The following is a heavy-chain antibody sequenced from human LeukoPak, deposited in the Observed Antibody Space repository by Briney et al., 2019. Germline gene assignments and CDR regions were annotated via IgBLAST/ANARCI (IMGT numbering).Heavy chain of an antibody. Sequence: GGSLRLSCTASGFTFSSYEMNWVRQAPGKGLEWVSYISSSGSTIYYADSVKGRFTISRDNAKNSLYLQMNSLRAEDTAVYYCAELGITKIGGVWGKGTTVTISS. CDR2: ISSSGSTI. CDR3: AELGITKIGGV. CDR1: GFTFSSYE. J-gene: IGHJ6*04. V-gene: IGHV3-48*03. D-gene: IGHD3-10*02.